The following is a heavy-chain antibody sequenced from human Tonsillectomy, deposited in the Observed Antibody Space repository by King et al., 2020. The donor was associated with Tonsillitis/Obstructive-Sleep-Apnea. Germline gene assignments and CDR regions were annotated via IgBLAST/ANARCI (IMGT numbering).Heavy chain of an antibody. V-gene: IGHV4-59*01. CDR2: IYYSGST. CDR3: ARDIVLEAVVDAFDI. D-gene: IGHD2-21*01. Sequence: VQLQESGPGLVKPSETLSLTCTVSGGSISSSYWSWIRQPPGKGLEWIGYIYYSGSTNYNTSLKSRVTISVDTSKNQFSLRLSSVTAADTAVYYCARDIVLEAVVDAFDIWGQGTMVTVSS. CDR1: GGSISSSY. J-gene: IGHJ3*02.